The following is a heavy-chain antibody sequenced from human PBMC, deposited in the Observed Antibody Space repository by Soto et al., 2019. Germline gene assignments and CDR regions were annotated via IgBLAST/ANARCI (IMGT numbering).Heavy chain of an antibody. Sequence: QVQLVQSGAEGKKPAASVKDSCKAPGYAFGGYAISRGRQAPGQGLEWMGWVRAYSGHTDYAQRLQGRVSMTTETSTSTAYMELGSLTSDDTAVYYCARPSGSYGDYAWSLAYWGQGTLVTVSS. J-gene: IGHJ4*02. D-gene: IGHD4-17*01. CDR1: GYAFGGYA. V-gene: IGHV1-18*04. CDR2: VRAYSGHT. CDR3: ARPSGSYGDYAWSLAY.